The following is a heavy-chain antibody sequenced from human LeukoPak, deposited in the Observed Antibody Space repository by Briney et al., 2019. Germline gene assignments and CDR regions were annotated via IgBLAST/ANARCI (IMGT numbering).Heavy chain of an antibody. CDR2: ISSSSSYI. D-gene: IGHD3-9*01. J-gene: IGHJ4*02. V-gene: IGHV3-21*01. CDR3: ARILRYFDWLFSPFDY. CDR1: GFTFSSYG. Sequence: GRSLRLSRAASGFTFSSYGMHWVRQAPGQGLEWVSSISSSSSYIYYADSVKGRFTISRDNAKNSLYLQMNSLRAEDTAVYYCARILRYFDWLFSPFDYWGQGTLVTVSS.